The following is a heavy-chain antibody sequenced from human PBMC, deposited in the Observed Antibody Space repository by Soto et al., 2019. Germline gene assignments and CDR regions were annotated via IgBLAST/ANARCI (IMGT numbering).Heavy chain of an antibody. J-gene: IGHJ4*01. Sequence: GGSLRLSCTASGFTFDDYAMHWVRQGPGRGLEWVSGITWNSGKIAYADSVKGRFTIARDDDNNSLYLQMNSLRPEDTALYYCVKDSYADFHRVLSTAEYFFDYWGHGTLVTVSS. D-gene: IGHD2-15*01. CDR2: ITWNSGKI. V-gene: IGHV3-9*01. CDR3: VKDSYADFHRVLSTAEYFFDY. CDR1: GFTFDDYA.